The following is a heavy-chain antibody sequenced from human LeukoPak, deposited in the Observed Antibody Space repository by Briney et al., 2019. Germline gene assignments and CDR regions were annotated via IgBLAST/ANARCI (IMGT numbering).Heavy chain of an antibody. V-gene: IGHV3-53*01. CDR3: ARDSGYSSGWYGKGDAFDI. Sequence: GGSLRLSCAASGFTVSSNCMSWVRQAPGKGLEWVSVIYSGGSTYYADSVKGRFTISRDNSKNTLYLQMNSLRAEDTAVYYCARDSGYSSGWYGKGDAFDIWGQGTMVTVSS. CDR1: GFTVSSNC. J-gene: IGHJ3*02. CDR2: IYSGGST. D-gene: IGHD6-19*01.